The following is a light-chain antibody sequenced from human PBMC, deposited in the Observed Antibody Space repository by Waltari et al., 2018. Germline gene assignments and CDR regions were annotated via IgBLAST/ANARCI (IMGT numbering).Light chain of an antibody. Sequence: DIQMTQSPSSLSASIGDTITVTCRASQNIRTYLNWYQQKPAKAPTLLIFGASTLHRGVPSRFSGSASGTEFTLTVTNLQPDDFATYFCQQSFSSPWTFGQGTTV. J-gene: IGKJ1*01. CDR2: GAS. CDR3: QQSFSSPWT. V-gene: IGKV1-39*01. CDR1: QNIRTY.